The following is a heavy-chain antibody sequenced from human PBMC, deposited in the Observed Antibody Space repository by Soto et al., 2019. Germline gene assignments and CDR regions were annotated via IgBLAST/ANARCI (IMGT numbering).Heavy chain of an antibody. CDR3: TTGSVEGV. J-gene: IGHJ6*02. V-gene: IGHV3-15*07. CDR2: IKRKIDGETT. D-gene: IGHD2-15*01. Sequence: EVQLVESGGGVVKPGGSLRLSCVASGFSITNAWMNWVRQAPGKGLEWVGRIKRKIDGETTDYAAPVKGRFTISRDDSKNMLYLQMNSLKADDTALYYCTTGSVEGVWGQGTTVTVSS. CDR1: GFSITNAW.